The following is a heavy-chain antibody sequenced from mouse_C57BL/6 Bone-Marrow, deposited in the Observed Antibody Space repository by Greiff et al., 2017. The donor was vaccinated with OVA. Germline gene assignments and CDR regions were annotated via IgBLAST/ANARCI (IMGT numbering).Heavy chain of an antibody. Sequence: EVKLMESGGDLVKPGGSLKLSCAASGFTFSSYGMSWVRQTPDKRLEWVATISSGGSYTYYPDSVKGRFTISRDNAKNTLYLQMISLKSEDTAMYYCARDGYYQNWYFDVWGTGTTVTVSS. CDR1: GFTFSSYG. CDR2: ISSGGSYT. V-gene: IGHV5-6*01. CDR3: ARDGYYQNWYFDV. D-gene: IGHD2-3*01. J-gene: IGHJ1*03.